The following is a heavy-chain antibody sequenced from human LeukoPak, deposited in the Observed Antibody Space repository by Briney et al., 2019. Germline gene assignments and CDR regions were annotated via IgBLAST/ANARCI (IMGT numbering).Heavy chain of an antibody. V-gene: IGHV1-18*01. CDR3: ARVRGGYYYYIDV. CDR1: GYTFTSYI. CDR2: ISTYNGNT. J-gene: IGHJ6*03. Sequence: ASVKVSCKASGYTFTSYIITWLRQAPGQGLEWLGWISTYNGNTDYAQKLQGRVTMTTDTSTGTAYMELRSLRSEDTAMYYCARVRGGYYYYIDVWGKGTTVTVSS. D-gene: IGHD6-25*01.